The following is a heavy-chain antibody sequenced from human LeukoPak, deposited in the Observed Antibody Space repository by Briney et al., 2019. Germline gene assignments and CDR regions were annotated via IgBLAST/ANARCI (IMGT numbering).Heavy chain of an antibody. CDR1: W. D-gene: IGHD4/OR15-4a*01. CDR3: ASTLKRDY. Sequence: WMSWVRQAPGKGLEWVANIKQDGSETYYGDSVKGRFTISRDNAKSALYLQMNSLRAEDTALYYCASTLKRDYWGQGTLVTVSS. CDR2: IKQDGSET. J-gene: IGHJ4*02. V-gene: IGHV3-7*01.